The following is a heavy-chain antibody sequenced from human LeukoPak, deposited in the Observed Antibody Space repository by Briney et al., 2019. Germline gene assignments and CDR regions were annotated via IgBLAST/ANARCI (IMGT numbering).Heavy chain of an antibody. Sequence: GGSLRLSCAASGFTFSSYAMHWVRQAPGKGLEWVAVISYDGSNKYYADSVKGRFTISRDNSKNTLYLQMNSLRAEDTAVYYCARVYSSSSEAPVDYWGQGTLVTVSS. CDR1: GFTFSSYA. D-gene: IGHD6-6*01. V-gene: IGHV3-30*04. CDR2: ISYDGSNK. CDR3: ARVYSSSSEAPVDY. J-gene: IGHJ4*02.